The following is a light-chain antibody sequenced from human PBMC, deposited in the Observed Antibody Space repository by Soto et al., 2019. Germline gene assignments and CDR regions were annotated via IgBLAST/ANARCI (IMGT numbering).Light chain of an antibody. V-gene: IGKV3-11*01. CDR2: DAS. CDR1: QSVRTN. CDR3: QQRYNWPLIT. J-gene: IGKJ5*01. Sequence: EIVLTQSPATLSLSPGERATLSCRASQSVRTNLVWYQQKVGQAPRLLIYDASNRATGIPARFSGSGSGTDFPLTISSLEPEDFAVYYCQQRYNWPLITFGQGTRLEIK.